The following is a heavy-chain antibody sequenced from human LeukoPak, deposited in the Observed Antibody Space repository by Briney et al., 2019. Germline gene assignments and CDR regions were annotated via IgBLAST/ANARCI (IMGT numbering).Heavy chain of an antibody. Sequence: PGGSLRLSCAASGFTFSDYYMSWIRQAPGKGLECVSYISSSGNTTYHADSVKGRFTFSRDNAKNSLYLQMNSLRAEDTAVYYCARGTTVSSSLLYWGQGTLVTVSS. D-gene: IGHD6-6*01. J-gene: IGHJ4*02. CDR2: ISSSGNTT. CDR1: GFTFSDYY. V-gene: IGHV3-11*04. CDR3: ARGTTVSSSLLY.